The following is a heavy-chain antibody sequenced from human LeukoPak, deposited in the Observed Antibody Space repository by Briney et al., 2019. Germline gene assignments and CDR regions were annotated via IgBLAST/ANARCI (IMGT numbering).Heavy chain of an antibody. D-gene: IGHD5-24*01. CDR1: GFTFSSYA. CDR3: ARGAGYNYPYYFDY. CDR2: IYGGGNI. J-gene: IGHJ4*02. Sequence: WGSLRLSCSASGFTFSSYAMHWVRQARGEGLEWVSVIYGGGNIYYADSVKGRFTISRDNSKNTLYLQMNSLRAEDTAVYYCARGAGYNYPYYFDYWGQGTLVTVSS. V-gene: IGHV3-53*01.